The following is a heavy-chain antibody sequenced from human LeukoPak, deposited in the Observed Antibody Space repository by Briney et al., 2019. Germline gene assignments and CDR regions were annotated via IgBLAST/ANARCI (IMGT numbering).Heavy chain of an antibody. J-gene: IGHJ6*02. V-gene: IGHV3-33*01. CDR1: GFTFSSYG. Sequence: GGSLRLSCAASGFTFSSYGMHWVRQAPGKGLEWVGVIWYDGSNKYYADSVKGRFTISRDNSKNTLYLQMNSLRAEDTAVYYCSREYFHCSRNYYYGMDVWGQGTTVTVS. CDR2: IWYDGSNK. D-gene: IGHD3-9*01. CDR3: SREYFHCSRNYYYGMDV.